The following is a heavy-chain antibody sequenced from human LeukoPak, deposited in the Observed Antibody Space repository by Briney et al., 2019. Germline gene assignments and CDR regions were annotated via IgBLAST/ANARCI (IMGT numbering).Heavy chain of an antibody. CDR2: ISWNSGGI. Sequence: GRSLRLSCAASGFTFDDYAMHWVRQAPGKGLEWVSGISWNSGGIGYADSVKGRFTISRDNAKNSLYLQMNSLRAEDTALYYCAKDMRVERGYSSSWYAGGLDYWGQGTLVTVSS. D-gene: IGHD6-13*01. V-gene: IGHV3-9*01. J-gene: IGHJ4*02. CDR3: AKDMRVERGYSSSWYAGGLDY. CDR1: GFTFDDYA.